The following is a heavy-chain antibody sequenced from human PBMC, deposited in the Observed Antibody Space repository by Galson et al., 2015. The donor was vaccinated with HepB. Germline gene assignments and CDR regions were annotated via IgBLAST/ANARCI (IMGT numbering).Heavy chain of an antibody. Sequence: SLRLSCAASGLTFRTYTMSWVRQVPGRGLEWVSVISGSGLNSFHADSVKGRFTISRDNSKNTLYLQMNSLGAEDTAVYYCASGYQVLLIDHWGQGTLVTVSS. V-gene: IGHV3-23*01. J-gene: IGHJ4*02. CDR2: ISGSGLNS. CDR1: GLTFRTYT. CDR3: ASGYQVLLIDH. D-gene: IGHD2/OR15-2a*01.